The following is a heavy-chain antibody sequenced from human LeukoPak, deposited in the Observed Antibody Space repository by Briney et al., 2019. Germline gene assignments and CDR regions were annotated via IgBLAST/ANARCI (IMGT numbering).Heavy chain of an antibody. CDR3: ARDNYDSSGYYFD. D-gene: IGHD3-22*01. Sequence: PGGSLRLSCAASGFTFSSYEMNWGRQAPGKGLEWVSYISSSGSTTHYADSVKGRFTISRDNAKKSLYLQMNSLRAEDTAVYYCARDNYDSSGYYFDWGQGTLVTVSS. CDR1: GFTFSSYE. V-gene: IGHV3-48*03. CDR2: ISSSGSTT. J-gene: IGHJ4*02.